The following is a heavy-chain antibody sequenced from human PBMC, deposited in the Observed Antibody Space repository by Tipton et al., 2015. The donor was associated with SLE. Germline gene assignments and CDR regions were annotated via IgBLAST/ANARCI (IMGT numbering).Heavy chain of an antibody. CDR2: IIPIFGTA. V-gene: IGHV1-69*01. J-gene: IGHJ6*02. CDR3: ARGLRGRFLGGYYYGMDV. CDR1: GGTFSSYA. Sequence: QSGAEVKKPGSSVKVSCKASGGTFSSYAISWVRQAPGQGLEWMGGIIPIFGTANYAQKFQGRVTITADESTSTAYMGLSSLRSEDTAVYFCARGLRGRFLGGYYYGMDVWGQGTTVTVSS. D-gene: IGHD3-3*01.